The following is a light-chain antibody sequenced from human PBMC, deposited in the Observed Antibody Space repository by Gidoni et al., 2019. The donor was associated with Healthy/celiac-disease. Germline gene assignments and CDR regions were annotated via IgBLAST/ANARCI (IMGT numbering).Light chain of an antibody. CDR3: QQYNNWPPLYT. CDR1: QSVRSN. CDR2: GAS. Sequence: EIVMTQSPATLSLSPGERATLSCRASQSVRSNLAWYQQKPGQAPRLLIYGASTRATGIPARFSGSGSGTEFTLTISSLQSEDFAVYYCQQYNNWPPLYTFGQGTKLEIK. J-gene: IGKJ2*01. V-gene: IGKV3-15*01.